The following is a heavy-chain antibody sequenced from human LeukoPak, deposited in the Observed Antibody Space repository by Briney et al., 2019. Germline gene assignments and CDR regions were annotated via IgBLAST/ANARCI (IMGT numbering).Heavy chain of an antibody. CDR3: AKDMYSWNHGRYFDY. D-gene: IGHD1-14*01. V-gene: IGHV3-11*01. J-gene: IGHJ4*02. Sequence: GGSLRLSCAASGFTFSDYYMSWIRQAPGKGLEWVSYISSSGSTIYYADSVKGRFTISRDNSKNTLYLQMNSLRAEDTAVYYCAKDMYSWNHGRYFDYWGQGTLVTVSS. CDR2: ISSSGSTI. CDR1: GFTFSDYY.